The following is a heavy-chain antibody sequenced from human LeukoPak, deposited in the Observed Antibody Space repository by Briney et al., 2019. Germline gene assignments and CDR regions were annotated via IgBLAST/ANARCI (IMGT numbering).Heavy chain of an antibody. Sequence: PSQTLSLTCAVSGGSISSGGYSWSWIRQPPGKGLEWIGYIYRSGSTYYNPSLKSRVTISVDRSKNQFSLKLSSVTAADTAVYYCARGVVAANAFDIWGQGTMVTVSS. J-gene: IGHJ3*02. D-gene: IGHD2-15*01. CDR3: ARGVVAANAFDI. V-gene: IGHV4-30-2*01. CDR2: IYRSGST. CDR1: GGSISSGGYS.